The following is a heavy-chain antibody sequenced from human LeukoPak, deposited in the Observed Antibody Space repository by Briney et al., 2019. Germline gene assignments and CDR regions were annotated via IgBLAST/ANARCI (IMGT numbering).Heavy chain of an antibody. CDR3: ARVATGPDSTVTTPDYYYYMDV. J-gene: IGHJ6*03. CDR1: GGSISSSSYY. V-gene: IGHV4-39*01. CDR2: IYYSGST. D-gene: IGHD4-17*01. Sequence: ASETLSLTCTVSGGSISSSSYYWGWIRQPPGKGLEWIGSIYYSGSTYYNPSLKSRVTISVDTSKNQFSLKLSSVTAADTAVYYCARVATGPDSTVTTPDYYYYMDVWGKGTTVTISS.